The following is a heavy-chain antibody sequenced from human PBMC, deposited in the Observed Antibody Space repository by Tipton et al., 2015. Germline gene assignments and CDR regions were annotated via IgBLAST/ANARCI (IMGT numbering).Heavy chain of an antibody. D-gene: IGHD4-23*01. CDR1: GGSVTSGSYY. CDR2: ISYTDGA. Sequence: GLVKPSETLSLTCTVSGGSVTSGSYYWSWIRQPPGKGLEWIGYISYTDGAHYNPALKSRVTISVDTSKNQFSLTLNSVAVADTAVYYCARARGRHGGLFDSWGQGILVTVSS. V-gene: IGHV4-61*01. CDR3: ARARGRHGGLFDS. J-gene: IGHJ4*02.